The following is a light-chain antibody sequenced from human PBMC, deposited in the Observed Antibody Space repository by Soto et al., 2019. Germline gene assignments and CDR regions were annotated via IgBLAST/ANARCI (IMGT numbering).Light chain of an antibody. J-gene: IGLJ2*01. CDR2: YDS. Sequence: SYELTQPHSVSVAPGKTARITCGGNNIGSKSVHWYQQKPCQAPVLVIYYDSDRPSGIPERFSGSNSGNTATLTISRVEAGDEADYYCQVWDSSSDHVVFGGGTKLTVL. CDR1: NIGSKS. CDR3: QVWDSSSDHVV. V-gene: IGLV3-21*04.